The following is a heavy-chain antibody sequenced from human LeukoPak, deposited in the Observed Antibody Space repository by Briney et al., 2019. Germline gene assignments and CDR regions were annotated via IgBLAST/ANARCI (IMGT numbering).Heavy chain of an antibody. CDR1: GYTFDDYA. V-gene: IGHV4-59*12. CDR2: IYYSWST. CDR3: AGGLGSLHFDL. Sequence: GSLRLSCAVSGYTFDDYAMHWVRQPPGKGLEGIGYIYYSWSTNYNPSLKSRITISVDTSKNQLSLRVNSVTATDTAVYYCAGGLGSLHFDLWGRGTLVIVSS. D-gene: IGHD4-17*01. J-gene: IGHJ2*01.